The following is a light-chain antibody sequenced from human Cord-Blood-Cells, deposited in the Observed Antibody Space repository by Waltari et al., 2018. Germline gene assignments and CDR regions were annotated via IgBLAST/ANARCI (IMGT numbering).Light chain of an antibody. CDR3: QQYDNLP. CDR2: DAS. V-gene: IGKV1-33*01. Sequence: DTQMTQSPSSLSASVGDRVTITCQASQDISNYLNWDQQKPGKAPKLLIYDASNLETGVPSRFSGSGSGTDFTFTISSLQPEDIATYYCQQYDNLPFGGGTKVEIK. J-gene: IGKJ4*01. CDR1: QDISNY.